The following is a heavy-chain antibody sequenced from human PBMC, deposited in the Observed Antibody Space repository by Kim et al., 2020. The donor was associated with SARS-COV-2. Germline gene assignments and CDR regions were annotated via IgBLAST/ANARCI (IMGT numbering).Heavy chain of an antibody. Sequence: GGSLRLSCSASGFTFSSYAMHWVRQAPGKGLEYVSAISSNGGSTYYADSVKGRFTISRDNSKNTLYLQMSSLRAEDTAVYYCVKSMSVVMVYYDSSGAYWGQGTLVTVSS. CDR3: VKSMSVVMVYYDSSGAY. J-gene: IGHJ4*02. D-gene: IGHD3-22*01. V-gene: IGHV3-64D*09. CDR1: GFTFSSYA. CDR2: ISSNGGST.